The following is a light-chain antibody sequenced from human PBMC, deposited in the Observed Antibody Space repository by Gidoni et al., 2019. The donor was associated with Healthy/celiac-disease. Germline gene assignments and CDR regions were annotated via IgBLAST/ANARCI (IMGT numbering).Light chain of an antibody. CDR3: QQYGSSRT. CDR2: GAS. Sequence: EIVLTHSPGTLSLSPGERATLSCRASQSVRSSYLAWYQQKPGQDPMLLIYGASSRATGIPDRVSGSGSGTDFTLTISRLEPEDFAVYYCQQYGSSRTFGQGTKVEIK. V-gene: IGKV3-20*01. J-gene: IGKJ1*01. CDR1: QSVRSSY.